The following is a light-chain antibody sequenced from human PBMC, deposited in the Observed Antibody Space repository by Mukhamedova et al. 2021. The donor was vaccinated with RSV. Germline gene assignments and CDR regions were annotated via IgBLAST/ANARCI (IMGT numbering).Light chain of an antibody. CDR3: QESYSSSLT. CDR2: AAS. Sequence: KWYQRRVHGKAPNLLIYAASSLKRGVPSRFIGSGSGTDFTLTISSLQPEDFASYFCQESYSSSLTFGGGTKVEIK. V-gene: IGKV1-39*01. J-gene: IGKJ4*01.